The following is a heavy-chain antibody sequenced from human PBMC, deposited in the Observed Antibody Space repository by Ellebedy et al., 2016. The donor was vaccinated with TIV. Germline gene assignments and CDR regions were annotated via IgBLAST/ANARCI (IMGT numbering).Heavy chain of an antibody. Sequence: MPSETLSLTCTVSGGSINNYYWSWIRQPPGKGLEWIGYIYYSGSTHYNPSFKSRVTISVDTSKSQFSLKLSSVTAADTAVYYCARTKAVAGTFCFDYWGQGTLVTVSS. V-gene: IGHV4-59*01. CDR3: ARTKAVAGTFCFDY. J-gene: IGHJ4*02. CDR2: IYYSGST. D-gene: IGHD6-13*01. CDR1: GGSINNYY.